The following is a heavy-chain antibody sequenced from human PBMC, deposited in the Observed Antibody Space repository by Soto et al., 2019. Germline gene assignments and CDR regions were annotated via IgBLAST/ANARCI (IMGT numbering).Heavy chain of an antibody. CDR2: IVNDGSEQ. J-gene: IGHJ4*02. CDR1: GFSFSTHG. Sequence: QVQLVESGGGVVRPGRSLRLSCAATGFSFSTHGMHWVRQAPGKGLEWVAVIVNDGSEQDYSDSVKGRFTISRDNSKNTLSLQMTNLRAEDTAVYYCARDDNYADHGRDHWGQGILVTVSS. D-gene: IGHD4-17*01. CDR3: ARDDNYADHGRDH. V-gene: IGHV3-33*01.